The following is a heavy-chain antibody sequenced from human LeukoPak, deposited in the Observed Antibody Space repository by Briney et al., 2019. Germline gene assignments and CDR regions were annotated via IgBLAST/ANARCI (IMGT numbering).Heavy chain of an antibody. Sequence: GGSLRLSCAASGFTYPNFAMSWVRQAPGKGLDWVSAISGRGGSTYYADAVKGRFTISRDNSKNTLYLQMNSLSAEDTAEYYCAKGETEGGGLAHAYWGQGTLVTVSS. CDR3: AKGETEGGGLAHAY. CDR1: GFTYPNFA. CDR2: ISGRGGST. D-gene: IGHD2-15*01. V-gene: IGHV3-23*01. J-gene: IGHJ4*02.